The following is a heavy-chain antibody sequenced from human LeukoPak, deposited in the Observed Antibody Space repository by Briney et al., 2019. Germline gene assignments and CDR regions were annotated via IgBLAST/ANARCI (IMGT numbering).Heavy chain of an antibody. J-gene: IGHJ4*02. CDR2: IYHTGST. CDR1: GGSISSSY. Sequence: PSETLSLTCTVSGGSISSSYWSWIRQPPGRGLEWIGYIYHTGSTNHNPSLKSRVAISVDTSKNQFSLKLSSMTAADTAVYYCARDRRSGWYSFDSWGQGTLVTVSS. D-gene: IGHD6-19*01. V-gene: IGHV4-59*01. CDR3: ARDRRSGWYSFDS.